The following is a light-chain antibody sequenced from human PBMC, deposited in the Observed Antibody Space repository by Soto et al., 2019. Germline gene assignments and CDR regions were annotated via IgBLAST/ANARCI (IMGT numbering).Light chain of an antibody. CDR1: SSDVGGYNY. V-gene: IGLV2-14*01. CDR3: SSYTSTNHVV. Sequence: QSVLTQPASVSGSPGQSITISCTGTSSDVGGYNYVSWYQQHPGKAPKLVIYEVTKRPSGVSNPYSGSKSGNTVFITISGIQAEDETDYYCSSYTSTNHVVFGGRTKVTVL. CDR2: EVT. J-gene: IGLJ2*01.